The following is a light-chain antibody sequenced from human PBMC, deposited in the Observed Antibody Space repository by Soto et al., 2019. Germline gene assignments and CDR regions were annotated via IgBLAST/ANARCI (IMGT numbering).Light chain of an antibody. CDR3: SSYTSSSVYV. J-gene: IGLJ1*01. CDR2: DVS. V-gene: IGLV2-14*01. CDR1: SSVVGGYNY. Sequence: QSVLTQPASVSGSPGQSITISCTGTSSVVGGYNYVSWYQQHPGKAPKLMIYDVSNRPSGVSNRFSGSKSGNTASPTISGLQAEDEADYYCSSYTSSSVYVFGTGTKVTVL.